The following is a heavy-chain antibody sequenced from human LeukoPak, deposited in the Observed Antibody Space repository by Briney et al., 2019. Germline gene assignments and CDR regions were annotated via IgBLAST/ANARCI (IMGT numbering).Heavy chain of an antibody. Sequence: GGSLRLSCSASGFTSSRYSMNWVRQAPGKGLEWVSAISGSGGSTYYADSVKGRFTISRDNSKNTLYLQMNSLRAEDTAVYYCAKFRAHVDTAILEGSYYYYYMDVWGKGTTVTVSS. CDR1: GFTSSRYS. V-gene: IGHV3-23*01. CDR3: AKFRAHVDTAILEGSYYYYYMDV. J-gene: IGHJ6*03. D-gene: IGHD5-18*01. CDR2: ISGSGGST.